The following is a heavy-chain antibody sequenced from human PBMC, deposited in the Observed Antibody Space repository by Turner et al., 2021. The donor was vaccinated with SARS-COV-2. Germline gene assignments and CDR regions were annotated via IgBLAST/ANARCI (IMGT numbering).Heavy chain of an antibody. J-gene: IGHJ4*02. CDR3: ARRRFMSGYSFDY. Sequence: QLQLQESGPGQVKPSETLSLTCTVPGGSISSCSYYWGWIRQPPGKGLEWIGSIYYSGSTYYNPSLKSRITISVDTSKNQFSLKLSSVTAADTAVYYCARRRFMSGYSFDYWGQGTLVTVSS. CDR1: GGSISSCSYY. V-gene: IGHV4-39*01. CDR2: IYYSGST. D-gene: IGHD3-3*01.